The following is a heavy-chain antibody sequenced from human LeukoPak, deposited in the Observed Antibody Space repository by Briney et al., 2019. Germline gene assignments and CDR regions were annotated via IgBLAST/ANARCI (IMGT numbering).Heavy chain of an antibody. CDR1: GFTFSSYD. CDR2: SSDGST. J-gene: IGHJ4*02. V-gene: IGHV3-23*01. CDR3: AKDGSGWSLFFDY. D-gene: IGHD6-19*01. Sequence: PPGGSLRLSCAASGFTFSSYDMSWVRQAPGKGLEWVSTSSDGSTYYADSVKGRFTISRDNFKNTLYLQMNSLRAEDTAVYYCAKDGSGWSLFFDYWGQGTLVTVSS.